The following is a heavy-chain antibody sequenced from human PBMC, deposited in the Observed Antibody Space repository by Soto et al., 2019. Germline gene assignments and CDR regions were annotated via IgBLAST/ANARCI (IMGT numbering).Heavy chain of an antibody. CDR1: GFTFSNYW. CDR2: IKQDGSEK. J-gene: IGHJ5*01. CDR3: ATYAHHTFDS. Sequence: EVQLVESGGGLVQPGGSLRLSCAASGFTFSNYWMSWVRQAPGKGPEWVGNIKQDGSEKNYVDSVEGRFTISRDNAKNSLYLQMNSLRAEDTAVYYCATYAHHTFDSWGQGTLVTVSS. V-gene: IGHV3-7*01. D-gene: IGHD3-16*01.